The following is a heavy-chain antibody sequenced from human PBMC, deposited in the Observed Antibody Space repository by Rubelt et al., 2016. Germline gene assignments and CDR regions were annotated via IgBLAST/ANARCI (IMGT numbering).Heavy chain of an antibody. J-gene: IGHJ4*02. CDR3: ARGARVDTAMVTVDY. V-gene: IGHV3-7*01. CDR2: IDQVGNQK. Sequence: GGSLRLSCAASGFPFSRDWMSWVRQAPGKGLEYVALIDQVGNQKLYVDPVRGRFTISRDNVKNSLYLQMTSLRAEDTAVYYCARGARVDTAMVTVDYWGQGTLVTVSS. D-gene: IGHD5-18*01. CDR1: GFPFSRDW.